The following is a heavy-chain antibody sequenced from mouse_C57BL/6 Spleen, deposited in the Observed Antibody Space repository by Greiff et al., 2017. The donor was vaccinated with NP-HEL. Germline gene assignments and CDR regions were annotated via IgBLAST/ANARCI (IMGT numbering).Heavy chain of an antibody. V-gene: IGHV5-17*01. J-gene: IGHJ2*01. CDR1: GFTFSDYG. CDR3: ARHYYDYDDGYYFDY. D-gene: IGHD2-4*01. CDR2: ISSGSSTI. Sequence: EVKLMESGGGLVKPGGSLKLSCAASGFTFSDYGMHWVRQAPEKGLEWVAYISSGSSTIYYADTVKGRFTISRDNAKNTLFLQMTSLRSEDTAMYYCARHYYDYDDGYYFDYWGQGTTLTVSS.